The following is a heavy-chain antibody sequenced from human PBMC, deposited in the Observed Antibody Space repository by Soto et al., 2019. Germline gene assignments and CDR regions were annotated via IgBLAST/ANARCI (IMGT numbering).Heavy chain of an antibody. J-gene: IGHJ6*02. D-gene: IGHD6-13*01. Sequence: ASVKVSCKASGYTFTRYDINWVRQATGQGLEWMGWMNPTSGITDYAQKFQGRITMTRNTSIDTAYMELSGLRSEDTAVYYCARGGYSSTWSNLLDRSGLDVWGQGTTVTVSS. CDR3: ARGGYSSTWSNLLDRSGLDV. CDR2: MNPTSGIT. V-gene: IGHV1-8*01. CDR1: GYTFTRYD.